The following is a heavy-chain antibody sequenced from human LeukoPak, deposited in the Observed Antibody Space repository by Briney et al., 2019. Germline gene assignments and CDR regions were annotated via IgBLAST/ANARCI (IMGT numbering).Heavy chain of an antibody. J-gene: IGHJ4*02. CDR1: GLTVSSNY. CDR2: IYSGGST. CDR3: VRGDYGDYTLFDY. Sequence: GGSLRLSCAASGLTVSSNYMSWVRQAPGKGLEWVSVIYSGGSTYYADSVKGRFTISRDNSKNTLYLQMNSLRAEDTAVYYCVRGDYGDYTLFDYWGQGTLVTVSS. V-gene: IGHV3-53*01. D-gene: IGHD4-17*01.